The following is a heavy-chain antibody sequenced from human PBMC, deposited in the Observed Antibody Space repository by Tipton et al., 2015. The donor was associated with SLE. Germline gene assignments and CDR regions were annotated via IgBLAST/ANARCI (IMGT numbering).Heavy chain of an antibody. CDR1: GGSFSGYY. D-gene: IGHD6-6*01. CDR2: INHSGST. J-gene: IGHJ4*02. V-gene: IGHV4-34*01. Sequence: TLSLTCTVYGGSFSGYYWSWIRQPPGKGLEWTGEINHSGSTNYNPSLKSRVTISVDTSKNQFSLKLSSVTAADTAVYYCARGQGSSSSGHYWGQGTLVTVSS. CDR3: ARGQGSSSSGHY.